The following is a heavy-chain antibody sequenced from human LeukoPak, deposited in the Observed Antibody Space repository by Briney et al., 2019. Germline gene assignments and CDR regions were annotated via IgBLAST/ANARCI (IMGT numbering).Heavy chain of an antibody. CDR2: INPGDSDT. Sequence: GESLKISCKGSGYSFTNNWIGWVRQMPGKGLEWMAIINPGDSDTRISPSFQGQVTISADKSVSTAFLQWSSLKASDTAMYYCARHEYSLVRGVASYYFDYWGQGTLVTVSS. CDR1: GYSFTNNW. V-gene: IGHV5-51*01. D-gene: IGHD3-10*01. J-gene: IGHJ4*02. CDR3: ARHEYSLVRGVASYYFDY.